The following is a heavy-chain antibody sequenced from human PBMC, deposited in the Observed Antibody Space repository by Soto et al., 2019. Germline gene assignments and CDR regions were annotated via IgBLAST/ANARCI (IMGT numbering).Heavy chain of an antibody. CDR1: GGSISSSSYY. CDR3: ARLTGHSGSYLYY. D-gene: IGHD1-26*01. Sequence: QLQLQESGPGLVKPSETLSLTCTVSGGSISSSSYYWGWIRQPPGKGLEWIGCIYYSGSTYYNPSLKSRVTISVDTSKNQFSLKLSSVTAADTAVYYCARLTGHSGSYLYYWGQGTLVTVSS. CDR2: IYYSGST. J-gene: IGHJ4*02. V-gene: IGHV4-39*01.